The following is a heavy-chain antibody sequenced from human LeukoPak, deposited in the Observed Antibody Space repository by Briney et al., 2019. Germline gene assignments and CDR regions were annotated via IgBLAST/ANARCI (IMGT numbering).Heavy chain of an antibody. CDR3: AKIYDILPWCPEW. V-gene: IGHV3-11*04. CDR2: ISSSGSTI. CDR1: GFTFRDYY. J-gene: IGHJ4*02. Sequence: GGSLRLSCAACGFTFRDYYMSWIRQAPGKGLEWVSYISSSGSTIKYADSVKGRFTISRDNAKKSLYLQMNSLRAEDTAVYYCAKIYDILPWCPEWWGQGTLVTVSS. D-gene: IGHD3-9*01.